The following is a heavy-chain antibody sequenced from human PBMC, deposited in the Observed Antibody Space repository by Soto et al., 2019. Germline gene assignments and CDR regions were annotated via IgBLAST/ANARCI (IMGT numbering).Heavy chain of an antibody. CDR1: GFTFSSYG. Sequence: GGSLRLSCAASGFTFSSYGMHWVRQAPGKGLEWVAVIWYDGSNKYYADSVKGRFTISRDNSKNTLYLQMNSRRAADTAVYYCARDRGGEVLYYYYGMDVWGQGTTVTVSS. CDR3: ARDRGGEVLYYYYGMDV. V-gene: IGHV3-33*01. CDR2: IWYDGSNK. J-gene: IGHJ6*02. D-gene: IGHD2-21*01.